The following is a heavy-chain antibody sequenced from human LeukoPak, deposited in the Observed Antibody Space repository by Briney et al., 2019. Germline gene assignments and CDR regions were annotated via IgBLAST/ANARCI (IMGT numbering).Heavy chain of an antibody. Sequence: GASVKVSCKASGYTFTSYVTNWVRQTTGQGLEWMGWMNRNSGKTGYAQKFQGKVTMSRNTAISTAYMELSSLRSEDTAVYCCARPLWFGSYYFDYWGQGTLVTVSS. CDR1: GYTFTSYV. CDR3: ARPLWFGSYYFDY. J-gene: IGHJ4*02. V-gene: IGHV1-8*01. CDR2: MNRNSGKT. D-gene: IGHD3-10*01.